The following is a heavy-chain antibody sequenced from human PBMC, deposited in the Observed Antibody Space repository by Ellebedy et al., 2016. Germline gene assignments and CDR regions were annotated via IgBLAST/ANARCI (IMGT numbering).Heavy chain of an antibody. Sequence: ASVKVSCKASGYTFTSYGISWVRQAPGQGLEWMGWISAYNGNTNYAQKLQGRVTMTTDTSTSTAYMELRSLRSDDTAVYYCARDLEIVVAELIYYYGMDVWGQGTTVTVSS. CDR2: ISAYNGNT. J-gene: IGHJ6*02. D-gene: IGHD3-22*01. CDR3: ARDLEIVVAELIYYYGMDV. V-gene: IGHV1-18*01. CDR1: GYTFTSYG.